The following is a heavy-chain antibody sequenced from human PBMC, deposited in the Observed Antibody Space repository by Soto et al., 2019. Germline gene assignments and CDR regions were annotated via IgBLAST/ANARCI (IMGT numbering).Heavy chain of an antibody. CDR3: ASAWLELMGGGIDAFDI. D-gene: IGHD1-7*01. Sequence: LSLTCAISGDSVSSNSAAWNWIRQSPSRGLEWLGRTYYRSKWYNDYAVSVKSRITINPDTSKNQFSLQLNSVTPEDTAVYYYASAWLELMGGGIDAFDIWGQGTMVTVSS. J-gene: IGHJ3*02. V-gene: IGHV6-1*01. CDR1: GDSVSSNSAA. CDR2: TYYRSKWYN.